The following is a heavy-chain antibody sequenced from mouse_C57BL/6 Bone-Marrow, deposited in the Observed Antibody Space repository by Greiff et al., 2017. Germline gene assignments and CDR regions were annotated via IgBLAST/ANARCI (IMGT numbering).Heavy chain of an antibody. Sequence: FQLQQSGAELARPGASVKLSCKASGYTFTSYGISWVKQSTGQGLEWIGEIYPRSGNTYYNEKFKGKATLTADKSSSTAYMELRSLTSEDSAVYFCARGGYGSSFAWFAYWGQGTLVTVSA. CDR1: GYTFTSYG. CDR2: IYPRSGNT. V-gene: IGHV1-81*01. J-gene: IGHJ3*01. CDR3: ARGGYGSSFAWFAY. D-gene: IGHD1-1*01.